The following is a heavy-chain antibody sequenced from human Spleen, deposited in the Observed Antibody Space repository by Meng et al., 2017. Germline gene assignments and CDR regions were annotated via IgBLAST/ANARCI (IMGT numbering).Heavy chain of an antibody. V-gene: IGHV3-15*01. CDR1: GFIFTNAY. CDR3: ATGAAAADH. Sequence: GESLKISCEGSGFIFTNAYMTWVRQVPGRRLEWLGHITSRPDGETTDYAAPVKGRFTISRDDPKNTLYLQMNSLITEDTAVYFCATGAAAADHWGQGTLVTVSS. J-gene: IGHJ4*02. CDR2: ITSRPDGETT. D-gene: IGHD6-13*01.